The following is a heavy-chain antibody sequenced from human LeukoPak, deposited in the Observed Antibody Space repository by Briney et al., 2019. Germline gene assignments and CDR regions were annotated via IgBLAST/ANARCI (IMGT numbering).Heavy chain of an antibody. J-gene: IGHJ4*02. V-gene: IGHV5-51*01. CDR1: GYTFSSSW. CDR3: ARQDYSNSVRFDY. CDR2: IYPGDSDT. D-gene: IGHD4-11*01. Sequence: GESLKISCKGSGYTFSSSWIGWVRQMPGKGLEWMGIIYPGDSDTRYSPSFQGQVTISADKSISTAYLQWSSLKASDTAMYYCARQDYSNSVRFDYWGQGTLVTVSS.